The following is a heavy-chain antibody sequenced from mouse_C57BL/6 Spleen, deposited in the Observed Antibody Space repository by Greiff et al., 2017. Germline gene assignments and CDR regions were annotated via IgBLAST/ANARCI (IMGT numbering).Heavy chain of an antibody. CDR3: ARWRIYYGNLGY. CDR1: GYTFTSYW. J-gene: IGHJ2*01. D-gene: IGHD2-1*01. CDR2: INTSNGGT. V-gene: IGHV1-53*01. Sequence: VQLQQPGTELVKPGASVKLSCKASGYTFTSYWMHWVKQWPGQGLEWIGNINTSNGGTNSNEKLKSKGILTVDKSSSTAYMQLSSLTSEDSAVYYCARWRIYYGNLGYWGQGTTLTVSS.